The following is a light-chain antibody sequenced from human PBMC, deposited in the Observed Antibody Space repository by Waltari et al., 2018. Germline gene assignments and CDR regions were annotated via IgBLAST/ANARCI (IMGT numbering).Light chain of an antibody. J-gene: IGLJ3*02. CDR3: CSYAGSTTWV. CDR1: RSYCGEYNL. CDR2: EVS. Sequence: QSALTQPASVSGSPGQSITISCTGTRSYCGEYNLFSWYQQHPGKAPQLLVYEVSKRPSGVCNRFSGSKSGNTASLTISGLQAEDEADYYCCSYAGSTTWVFGGGTKLTVL. V-gene: IGLV2-23*02.